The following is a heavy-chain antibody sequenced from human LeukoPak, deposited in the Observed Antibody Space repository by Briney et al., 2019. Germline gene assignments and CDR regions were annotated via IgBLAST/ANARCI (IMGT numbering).Heavy chain of an antibody. D-gene: IGHD6-19*01. CDR2: ISYDGSNK. V-gene: IGHV3-30-3*01. CDR1: GFIFNIYA. CDR3: ARGRSGWYLDS. J-gene: IGHJ4*02. Sequence: SGGSLRLPCAPSGFIFNIYAIHWVRQAPGKGLEWVAVISYDGSNKFYADSVMGRFTISRDNSKNTLYLQMNSLRAEDTAVYFCARGRSGWYLDSWGRGTMVTVSS.